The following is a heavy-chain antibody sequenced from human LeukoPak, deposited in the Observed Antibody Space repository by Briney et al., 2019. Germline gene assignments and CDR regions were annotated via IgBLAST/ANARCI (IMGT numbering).Heavy chain of an antibody. D-gene: IGHD1-14*01. CDR2: INHSGST. Sequence: SETLSLTCAVYGGSFSGYYWSWIRQPPGKGLEWIGEINHSGSTNYNPSLKSRVTISVGTSKNQFSLKLSSVTAADTAVYYCARAGNGEHDYWGQGTLVTVSS. CDR1: GGSFSGYY. V-gene: IGHV4-34*01. CDR3: ARAGNGEHDY. J-gene: IGHJ4*02.